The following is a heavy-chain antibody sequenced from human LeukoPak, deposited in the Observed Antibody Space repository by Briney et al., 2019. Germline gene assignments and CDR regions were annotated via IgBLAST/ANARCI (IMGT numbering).Heavy chain of an antibody. CDR3: ARETEMANLDY. D-gene: IGHD5-24*01. J-gene: IGHJ4*02. Sequence: GGSLRLSCTASGFTFSSYWMNWVRQAPGKGLEWVANIKQDGSEKYYVDSVKGRFTITRDNAKKSLYLQMNSLRAEDTAVYYCARETEMANLDYWGQGTLVTVSS. CDR2: IKQDGSEK. V-gene: IGHV3-7*04. CDR1: GFTFSSYW.